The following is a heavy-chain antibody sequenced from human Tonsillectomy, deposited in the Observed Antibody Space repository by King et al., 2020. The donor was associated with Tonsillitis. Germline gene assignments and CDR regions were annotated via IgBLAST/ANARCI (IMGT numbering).Heavy chain of an antibody. J-gene: IGHJ4*02. V-gene: IGHV3-11*01. Sequence: VQLVESGGGLVKPGGSLRLSCAASGFTFSDYYMSWIRQAPGKGLEWVSYISSSGGAIYYPDSVKGRFTISRDNARNSLYLQMNSLRAEDTAVYYCARRDHGAKSGFDYWGQGTLVTVSS. D-gene: IGHD4-23*01. CDR2: ISSSGGAI. CDR1: GFTFSDYY. CDR3: ARRDHGAKSGFDY.